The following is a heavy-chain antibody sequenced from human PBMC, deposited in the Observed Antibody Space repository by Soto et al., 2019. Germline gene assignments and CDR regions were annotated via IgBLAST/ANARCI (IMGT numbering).Heavy chain of an antibody. J-gene: IGHJ4*02. Sequence: SEALSLTCTVSGGSISSSSYYWGWIRQPPGKGLEWIGSIYYSGSTYYNPSLKSRVTISVDTSKNQFSLKLSSVTAADTAVYYCARHRSGWYYFDYWGQGTLVTVSS. CDR3: ARHRSGWYYFDY. CDR2: IYYSGST. D-gene: IGHD6-19*01. CDR1: GGSISSSSYY. V-gene: IGHV4-39*01.